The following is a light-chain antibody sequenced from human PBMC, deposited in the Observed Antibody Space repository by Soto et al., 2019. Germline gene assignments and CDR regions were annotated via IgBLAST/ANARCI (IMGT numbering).Light chain of an antibody. Sequence: QSALTQPASVSGSPGQSITNSCTGSFSDVGGYNYVSWYQQHPGKAPRLIIYDVSHRPSGVSNRFSGTKSDYTASLTISGLQAEDEAYYYCSSYRGARTLVVFGGGTKLTVL. CDR1: FSDVGGYNY. J-gene: IGLJ3*02. CDR3: SSYRGARTLVV. CDR2: DVS. V-gene: IGLV2-14*01.